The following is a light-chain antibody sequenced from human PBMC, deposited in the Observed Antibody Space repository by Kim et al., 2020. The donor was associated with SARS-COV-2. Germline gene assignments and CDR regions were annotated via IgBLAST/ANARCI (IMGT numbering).Light chain of an antibody. CDR2: EVS. Sequence: GQSITISCPGTSSDVGSYNLVSWYQQHPGNAPKLMIYEVSKPPSGVSNRFSGSKSGNTASLTISGLQAEDEADYYCCSYAGSSTYVFGTGTKVTVL. CDR1: SSDVGSYNL. CDR3: CSYAGSSTYV. V-gene: IGLV2-23*02. J-gene: IGLJ1*01.